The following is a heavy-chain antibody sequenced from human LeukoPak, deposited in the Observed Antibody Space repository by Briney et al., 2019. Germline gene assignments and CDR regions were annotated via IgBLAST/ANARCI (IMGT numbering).Heavy chain of an antibody. D-gene: IGHD6-19*01. CDR2: ISGSGGST. CDR3: AKDDVAVAGTPIFDY. V-gene: IGHV3-23*01. Sequence: GGSLRLSCAASGFTFSSYAMSWVRQAPGKGLEWVSAISGSGGSTLYADSVKGRFTISRDNSKNTLYLQMNSLRAEDTAVYYCAKDDVAVAGTPIFDYWGQGTLVTVSS. J-gene: IGHJ4*02. CDR1: GFTFSSYA.